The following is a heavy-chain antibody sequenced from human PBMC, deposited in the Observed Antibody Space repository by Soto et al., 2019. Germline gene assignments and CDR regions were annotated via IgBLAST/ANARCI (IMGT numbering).Heavy chain of an antibody. CDR1: GGSISSSSYY. CDR2: IYYSGST. V-gene: IGHV4-39*01. Sequence: SETLSLTCTVSGGSISSSSYYWGWIRQPPGKGLGWIGSIYYSGSTYHNPSLKSRVTISVDTSKNQFSLNLSSVTAADTAVYYCARHRNYYYYGMDVWGQGTTVTVSS. CDR3: ARHRNYYYYGMDV. J-gene: IGHJ6*02.